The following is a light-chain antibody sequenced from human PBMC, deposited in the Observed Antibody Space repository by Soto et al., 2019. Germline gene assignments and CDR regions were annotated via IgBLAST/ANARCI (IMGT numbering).Light chain of an antibody. Sequence: QAVVTQPPSVSGAPGQRVTISCTGNSSHIGATYDINWYQQLPGTAPKLLIYVNNNRPSGVPDRFSGSRSGTSASLAITGLQAEDEADYYCQSYDSRLSRVVFGGGTQLTVL. CDR2: VNN. V-gene: IGLV1-40*01. J-gene: IGLJ7*01. CDR3: QSYDSRLSRVV. CDR1: SSHIGATYD.